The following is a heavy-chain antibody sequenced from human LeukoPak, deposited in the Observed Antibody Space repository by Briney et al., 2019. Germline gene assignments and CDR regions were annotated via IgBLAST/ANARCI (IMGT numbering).Heavy chain of an antibody. V-gene: IGHV6-1*01. D-gene: IGHD2-15*01. J-gene: IGHJ3*01. Sequence: SQTLSLTCAISGDSVSTNSVAWNWIRQSPSRGLEWLGRTYYRSKWNNDYAVSVKGRITINPDTSKNQFSLQLNPVTPDDTALYYCARGRYSGFDLWGQGTMVTVSS. CDR1: GDSVSTNSVA. CDR2: TYYRSKWNN. CDR3: ARGRYSGFDL.